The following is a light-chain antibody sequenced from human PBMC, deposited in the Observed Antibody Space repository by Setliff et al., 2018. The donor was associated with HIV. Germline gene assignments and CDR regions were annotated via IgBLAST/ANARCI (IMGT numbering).Light chain of an antibody. Sequence: SYELTQPPSVSVAPGKTASITCGGNNIGSKSVHWYQQKPGQAPVLVIYYDSDRPSGVPERFSGSNSGNTATLTISRVEAGDEADYYCQVWDTRSDHRVFGTGTKVTVL. CDR1: NIGSKS. V-gene: IGLV3-21*04. J-gene: IGLJ1*01. CDR3: QVWDTRSDHRV. CDR2: YDS.